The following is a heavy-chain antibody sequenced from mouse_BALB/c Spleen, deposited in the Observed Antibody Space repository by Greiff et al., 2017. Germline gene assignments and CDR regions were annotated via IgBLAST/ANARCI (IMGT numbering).Heavy chain of an antibody. CDR2: IYPGDGDT. V-gene: IGHV1-87*01. CDR3: ARSYGYDGGFAY. Sequence: QVQLKQSGAELARPGASVKLSCKASGYTFTSYWMQWVKQRPGQGLEWIGAIYPGDGDTRYTQKFKGKATLTADKSSSTAYMQLSSLASEDSAVYYCARSYGYDGGFAYWGQGTLVTVSA. J-gene: IGHJ3*01. D-gene: IGHD2-2*01. CDR1: GYTFTSYW.